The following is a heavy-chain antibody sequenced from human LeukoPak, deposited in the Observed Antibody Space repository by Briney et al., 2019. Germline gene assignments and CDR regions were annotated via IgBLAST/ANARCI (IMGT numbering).Heavy chain of an antibody. CDR1: GFTFSSFA. V-gene: IGHV3-21*01. J-gene: IGHJ6*02. CDR2: ISSSSSYI. D-gene: IGHD3-3*01. Sequence: GGSLRLSCAASGFTFSSFAMSWVRQAPGKGLEWVSSISSSSSYIYYADSVKGRFTISRDNAKNSLYLQMNSLRAEDTAVYYCARVSAGYDFWSGYYDYYYYYGMDVRGQGTTVTVSS. CDR3: ARVSAGYDFWSGYYDYYYYYGMDV.